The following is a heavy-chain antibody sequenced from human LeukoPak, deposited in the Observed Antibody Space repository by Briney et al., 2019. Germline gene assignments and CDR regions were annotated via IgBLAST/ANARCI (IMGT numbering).Heavy chain of an antibody. CDR1: GYTLTELS. V-gene: IGHV1-24*01. CDR2: FDPEDGET. D-gene: IGHD3-10*01. J-gene: IGHJ4*02. CDR3: ATAPHYMVRGVTIFNY. Sequence: ASVKLSCKVSGYTLTELSMHWVRQAPGKGLEWMGGFDPEDGETIYAQKFQGRVTMTEDTSTNTAYMGLSRLRSEDAAVYYCATAPHYMVRGVTIFNYWGQGTLVTVSS.